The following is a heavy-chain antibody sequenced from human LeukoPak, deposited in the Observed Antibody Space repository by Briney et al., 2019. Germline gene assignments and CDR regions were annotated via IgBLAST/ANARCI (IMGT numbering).Heavy chain of an antibody. J-gene: IGHJ4*02. CDR2: ISSSGSTI. Sequence: GGSLRLSCAASGFTFSSYEMNWVRQAPGKGLEWVSYISSSGSTIYYADSVKGRFTISRDNAKNSVYLQMNSLRVEDTAVYYCARDFLWSHDYWGQGTLVTVSS. V-gene: IGHV3-48*03. D-gene: IGHD2-21*01. CDR1: GFTFSSYE. CDR3: ARDFLWSHDY.